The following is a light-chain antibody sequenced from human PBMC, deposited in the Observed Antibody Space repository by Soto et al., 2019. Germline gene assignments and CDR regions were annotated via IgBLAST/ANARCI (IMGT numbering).Light chain of an antibody. Sequence: VLTQSPATLSLSPGETATLSCRASQTVSNSYLAWYQQKPGQAPRLLIYGTSSRATGIPDRFSGSGSGTDFTLTINRLEPEDFVIYYCQQYGSSPWTFGQGTKVDIK. CDR2: GTS. CDR1: QTVSNSY. V-gene: IGKV3-20*01. CDR3: QQYGSSPWT. J-gene: IGKJ1*01.